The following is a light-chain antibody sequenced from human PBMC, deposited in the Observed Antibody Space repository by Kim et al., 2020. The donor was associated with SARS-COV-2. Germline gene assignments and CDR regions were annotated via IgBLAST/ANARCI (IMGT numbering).Light chain of an antibody. CDR2: DDS. V-gene: IGLV3-21*03. CDR1: NIGTKS. Sequence: SYELTQPPSVSVAPGKTARITCGGNNIGTKSVHWYQQKPGQAPVLVVYDDSDLPSGIPERFSGSNSGNTATLTISRVEAGDEADYYCQVWDSSSDVFGTG. J-gene: IGLJ1*01. CDR3: QVWDSSSDV.